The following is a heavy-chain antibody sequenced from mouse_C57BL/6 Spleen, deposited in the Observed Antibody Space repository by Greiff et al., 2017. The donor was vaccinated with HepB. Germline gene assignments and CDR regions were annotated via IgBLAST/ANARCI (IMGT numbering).Heavy chain of an antibody. Sequence: VQLQQSGPELVKPGASVKISCKASGYAFSSSWMNWVKQRPGKGLEWIGRIYPGDGDTNYNGKFKGKATLTADKSSSTAYMQLSSLTSEDSAVYFCARGLGYYYGSSGGYFDVWGTGTTVTVSS. V-gene: IGHV1-82*01. CDR3: ARGLGYYYGSSGGYFDV. CDR2: IYPGDGDT. D-gene: IGHD1-1*01. J-gene: IGHJ1*03. CDR1: GYAFSSSW.